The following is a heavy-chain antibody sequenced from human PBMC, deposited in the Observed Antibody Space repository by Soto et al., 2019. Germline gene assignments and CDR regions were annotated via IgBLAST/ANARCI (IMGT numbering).Heavy chain of an antibody. CDR1: GGTFSSYA. CDR3: ASVGFPVVAVPAAIHYYYGMDV. V-gene: IGHV1-69*06. Sequence: QVQLVQSGAEVKKPGSSVKVSCKASGGTFSSYAISWVRQAPGQGLEWMGGIIPIFGTANYAQKFQGRVTITADKSTSTAYMEVSSLRSEDTAVYYCASVGFPVVAVPAAIHYYYGMDVWGQGTTVTVSS. CDR2: IIPIFGTA. D-gene: IGHD2-2*02. J-gene: IGHJ6*02.